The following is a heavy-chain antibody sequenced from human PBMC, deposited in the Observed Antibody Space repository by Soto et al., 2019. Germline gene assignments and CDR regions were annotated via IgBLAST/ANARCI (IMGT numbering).Heavy chain of an antibody. CDR3: ASPSYGSGSFY. CDR1: GYTFSSYL. Sequence: QVQLVQSGAEVKKPGASVKVSCKASGYTFSSYLLHWVRQAPGQRLEWMGWINAGNGNTKYSQKFKSRVTLTRDTSTSTAYMELSSLRSEDTAVYYCASPSYGSGSFYWGQGTLVTVSS. CDR2: INAGNGNT. J-gene: IGHJ4*02. D-gene: IGHD3-10*01. V-gene: IGHV1-3*01.